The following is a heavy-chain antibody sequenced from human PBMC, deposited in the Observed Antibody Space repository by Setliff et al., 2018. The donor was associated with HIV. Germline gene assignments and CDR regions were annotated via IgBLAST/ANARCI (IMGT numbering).Heavy chain of an antibody. V-gene: IGHV1-69*13. J-gene: IGHJ2*01. CDR1: GYTFTSYD. D-gene: IGHD6-6*01. Sequence: ASVKVSCKASGYTFTSYDINWVRQATGQGLEWMGGIIPIFGPTNYAQKLQGRVTITADESTTTAYMELSSLRSEDTAVYYCARGHSSSTNWFFDLWGRGTLVTVPQ. CDR2: IIPIFGPT. CDR3: ARGHSSSTNWFFDL.